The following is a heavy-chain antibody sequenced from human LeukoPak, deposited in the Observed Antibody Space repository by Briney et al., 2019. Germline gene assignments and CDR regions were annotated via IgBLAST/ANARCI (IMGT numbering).Heavy chain of an antibody. D-gene: IGHD3-3*01. V-gene: IGHV3-30*18. CDR2: ISYDGSNK. Sequence: GGSLRLSCAASGFTFSSYWMSWVRQAPGKGLEWVAVISYDGSNKYYADSVKGRFTISRDNSKNTLYLQMNSLRAEDTAVYYCAKALRFLEWLFIDYWGQGTLVTVSS. J-gene: IGHJ4*02. CDR3: AKALRFLEWLFIDY. CDR1: GFTFSSYW.